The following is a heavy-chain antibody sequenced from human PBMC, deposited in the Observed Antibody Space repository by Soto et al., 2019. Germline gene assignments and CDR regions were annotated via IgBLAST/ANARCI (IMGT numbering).Heavy chain of an antibody. CDR2: INHSGST. Sequence: QVQLQQWGAGLLKASETLSLTCAVYGESFSGYYWSWIRQPPGKGLEWSGEINHSGSTDYNPSLKSRVTISVDTSKNQFSLKLSSVTAADTAVYYCARGIPTWYSSGWDPRFDYWGQGTLVTVSS. V-gene: IGHV4-34*01. CDR3: ARGIPTWYSSGWDPRFDY. J-gene: IGHJ4*02. D-gene: IGHD6-19*01. CDR1: GESFSGYY.